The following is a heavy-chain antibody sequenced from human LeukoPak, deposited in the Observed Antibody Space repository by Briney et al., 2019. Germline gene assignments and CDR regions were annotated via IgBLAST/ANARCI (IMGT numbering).Heavy chain of an antibody. D-gene: IGHD2-2*02. V-gene: IGHV4-61*02. CDR3: ARGAVPAAIIDNWFDP. CDR2: IYTSGST. CDR1: GGSISSGSYY. J-gene: IGHJ5*02. Sequence: PSETLSLTCTVSGGSISSGSYYWSWIRQPAGKGLEWIGRIYTSGSTNYNPSLKNRVTISVDTPKNQFSLKLSSVTAADTAVYYCARGAVPAAIIDNWFDPWGQGTLVTVSS.